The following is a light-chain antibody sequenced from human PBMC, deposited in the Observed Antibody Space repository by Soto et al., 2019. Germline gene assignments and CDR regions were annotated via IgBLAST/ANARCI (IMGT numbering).Light chain of an antibody. J-gene: IGKJ4*01. Sequence: DIVMTQSPDSLAVSLGERATINCKSSQSLLFSSINKNFLGWYQQKRGQPPKLLISWASTRASGVPDRFSGSGSGTDFTLTISRLEPEDFAVYYCQQYGSSPRAFGGGTKVEI. V-gene: IGKV4-1*01. CDR2: WAS. CDR1: QSLLFSSINKNF. CDR3: QQYGSSPRA.